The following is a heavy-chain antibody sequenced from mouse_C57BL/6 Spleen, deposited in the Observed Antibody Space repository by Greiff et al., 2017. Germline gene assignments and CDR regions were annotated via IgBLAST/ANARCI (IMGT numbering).Heavy chain of an antibody. D-gene: IGHD1-1*01. CDR2: INPNNGGT. V-gene: IGHV1-18*01. J-gene: IGHJ4*01. CDR1: GYTFTDYN. Sequence: EVQLQQSGPELVKPGASVKIPCKASGYTFTDYNMDWVKPSHGKSLEWIGDINPNNGGTIYNQKFKGKATLTVDKSSSTAYMELRSLTSEDTAVYYCARSGYYYGSSFYAMDYWGQGTSVTVSS. CDR3: ARSGYYYGSSFYAMDY.